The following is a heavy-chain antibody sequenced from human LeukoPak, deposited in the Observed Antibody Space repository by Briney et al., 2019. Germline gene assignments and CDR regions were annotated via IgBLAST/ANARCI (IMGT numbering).Heavy chain of an antibody. J-gene: IGHJ4*02. D-gene: IGHD3-3*02. Sequence: ASVKVSCKASGYTFTSYYMHWVRQAPGQGLEWMGWINTANGNTKYSQKFQDRLTITRDTSASTGYMELSSLISEDTAIYYCARDSAFADYWGQGTLVTVSS. V-gene: IGHV1-3*04. CDR2: INTANGNT. CDR1: GYTFTSYY. CDR3: ARDSAFADY.